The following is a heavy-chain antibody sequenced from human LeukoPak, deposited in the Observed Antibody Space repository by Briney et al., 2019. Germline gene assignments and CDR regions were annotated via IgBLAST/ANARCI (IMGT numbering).Heavy chain of an antibody. CDR1: GGSISSGGYY. CDR3: ARWEYYDSSGSGPCDY. CDR2: IYHSGST. V-gene: IGHV4-30-2*01. J-gene: IGHJ4*02. Sequence: PSETLSLTCTVSGGSISSGGYYWSWIRQPPGKGLEWIGYIYHSGSTYYNPSLKSRVTISVDTSKNQFSLRLSSVTAADTAVFYCARWEYYDSSGSGPCDYWGQGTLVTVSS. D-gene: IGHD3-22*01.